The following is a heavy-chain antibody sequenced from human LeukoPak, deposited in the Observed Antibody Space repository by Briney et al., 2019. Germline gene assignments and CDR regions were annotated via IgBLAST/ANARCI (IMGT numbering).Heavy chain of an antibody. CDR1: GGSFSGYY. CDR2: INHSGST. Sequence: PSETLAHNCAVYGGSFSGYYWSWIRQPPGKGLEWIGEINHSGSTNYNPSLKSRVTISVDTSKNQFSLKLSSVTAADTAVYYCARGSLGYWGQGTLVTVSS. V-gene: IGHV4-34*01. D-gene: IGHD7-27*01. J-gene: IGHJ4*02. CDR3: ARGSLGY.